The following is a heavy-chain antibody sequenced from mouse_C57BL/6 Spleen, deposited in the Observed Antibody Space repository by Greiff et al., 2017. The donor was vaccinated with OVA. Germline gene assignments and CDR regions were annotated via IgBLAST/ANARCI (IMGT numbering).Heavy chain of an antibody. CDR2: ISDGGSYT. V-gene: IGHV5-4*01. D-gene: IGHD1-1*01. Sequence: EVQVVESGGGLVKPGGSLKLSCAASGFTFSSYAMSWVRQTPEKRLEWVATISDGGSYTYYPDNVKGRFTISRDNAKNNLYLQMSHLKSEDTAMYYCARDNYYGSSYDYFDYWGQGTTLTVSS. CDR3: ARDNYYGSSYDYFDY. CDR1: GFTFSSYA. J-gene: IGHJ2*01.